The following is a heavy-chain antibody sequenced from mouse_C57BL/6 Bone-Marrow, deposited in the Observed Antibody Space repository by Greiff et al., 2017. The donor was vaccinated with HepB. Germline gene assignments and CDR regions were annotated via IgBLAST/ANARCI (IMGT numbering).Heavy chain of an antibody. Sequence: VQLKESGGGLVKPGGSLKLSCAASGFTFSSYAMSWVRQTPEKRLEWVATISDGGSYTYYPDNVKGRFTISRDNAKNNLYLQMSHLKSEDTAMYYCARAPYWGQGTLVTVSA. CDR1: GFTFSSYA. CDR3: ARAPY. CDR2: ISDGGSYT. V-gene: IGHV5-4*01. J-gene: IGHJ3*01.